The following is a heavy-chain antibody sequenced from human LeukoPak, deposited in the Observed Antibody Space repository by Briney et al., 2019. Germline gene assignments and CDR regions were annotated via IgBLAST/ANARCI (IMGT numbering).Heavy chain of an antibody. V-gene: IGHV3-33*01. CDR2: IWYDGSNK. J-gene: IGHJ6*03. D-gene: IGHD6-25*01. Sequence: GGSLRLSCAASGFTFRSYGMNWVRQAPGKGLEGVAVIWYDGSNKYYADSVKGRFTISRDNSKNTVYLQMNSLRAEDAAVYYCARGGEQQRLPSKDYYYMGVWGKGTTVTVSS. CDR1: GFTFRSYG. CDR3: ARGGEQQRLPSKDYYYMGV.